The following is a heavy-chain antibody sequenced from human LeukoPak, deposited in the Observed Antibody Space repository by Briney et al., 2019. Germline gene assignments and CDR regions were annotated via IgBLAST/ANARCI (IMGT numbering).Heavy chain of an antibody. CDR2: ISSSGSTI. Sequence: PGGALRLSGAASGFTLSDYYMSWIRQAPGKGLEWVSYISSSGSTIYYADSVKGRFTISSDNTKNSLYLQMNSLRAEDTAVYYCARDKQWLALDYWGQGTLVTVSS. J-gene: IGHJ4*02. CDR3: ARDKQWLALDY. D-gene: IGHD6-19*01. V-gene: IGHV3-11*01. CDR1: GFTLSDYY.